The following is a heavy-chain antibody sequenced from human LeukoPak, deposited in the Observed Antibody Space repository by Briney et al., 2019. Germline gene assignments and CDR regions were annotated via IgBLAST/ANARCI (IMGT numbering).Heavy chain of an antibody. CDR2: INPSGGST. V-gene: IGHV1-46*01. CDR1: GYAFTSYY. J-gene: IGHJ4*02. CDR3: ARPHYYYDSSGYLDY. Sequence: ASVKVSCKASGYAFTSYYMHWVRQAPGQGLEWMGIINPSGGSTSYAQKFQGRVTMTRDMSTSTVYMELSSLRSEDTAVYYCARPHYYYDSSGYLDYWGQGTLVTVSS. D-gene: IGHD3-22*01.